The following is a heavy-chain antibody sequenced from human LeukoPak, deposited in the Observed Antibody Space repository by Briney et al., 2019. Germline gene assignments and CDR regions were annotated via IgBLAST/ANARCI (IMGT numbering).Heavy chain of an antibody. V-gene: IGHV4-59*01. J-gene: IGHJ4*02. CDR3: ARAVRYNWNDGHFDY. CDR1: GGSISSYY. CDR2: IYYSGST. Sequence: SETLSLTCTVSGGSISSYYWSWIRQPPGRGLEGMGYIYYSGSTNYNPSLKSRGTISVDTSKNQFSLKLSSVTAADAAVYYCARAVRYNWNDGHFDYWGQGTLVTVSS. D-gene: IGHD1-1*01.